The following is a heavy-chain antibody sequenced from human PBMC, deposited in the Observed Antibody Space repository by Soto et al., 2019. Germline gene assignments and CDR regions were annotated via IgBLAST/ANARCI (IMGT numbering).Heavy chain of an antibody. D-gene: IGHD5-12*01. Sequence: ASVKVSCKASGYTFTSYGISWVRQAPGQGLEWMGWISAYNGNTNYAQKLQGRVTMTTDTSTGTAYMELRSLRSDDTAVYYCARDDYSGYDLGVDYWGQGTLVTVSS. CDR3: ARDDYSGYDLGVDY. V-gene: IGHV1-18*01. J-gene: IGHJ4*02. CDR1: GYTFTSYG. CDR2: ISAYNGNT.